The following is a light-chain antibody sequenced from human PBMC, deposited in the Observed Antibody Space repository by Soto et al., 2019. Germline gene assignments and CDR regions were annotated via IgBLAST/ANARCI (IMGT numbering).Light chain of an antibody. Sequence: EIVLTQSPGTLSLSPGERATLSCRASQSVSTNYLAWYQRKPGQAPRLLIYGASSRATDIPRRFSGSGSGTEFTLTISSLQSEDFAVYYCQQYNNWPRTFGQGTKVEIK. V-gene: IGKV3D-15*01. CDR2: GAS. CDR3: QQYNNWPRT. J-gene: IGKJ1*01. CDR1: QSVSTN.